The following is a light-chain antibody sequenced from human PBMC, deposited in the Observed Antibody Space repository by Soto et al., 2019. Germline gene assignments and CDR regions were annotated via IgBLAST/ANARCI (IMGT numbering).Light chain of an antibody. CDR1: SNDVGGYNY. Sequence: QSALTQPASVSGSPGQSITISCIGTSNDVGGYNYVSWYQQHPGKAPKLLIQGGTNRPSGVSDRFSGSKSGNTVSLTISGLQAEDEADYYCSSYRGGSTLVFGGGTKVTVL. V-gene: IGLV2-14*01. J-gene: IGLJ1*01. CDR3: SSYRGGSTLV. CDR2: GGT.